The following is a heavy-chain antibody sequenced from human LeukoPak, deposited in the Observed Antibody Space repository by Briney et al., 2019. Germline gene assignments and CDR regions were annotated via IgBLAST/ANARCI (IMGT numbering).Heavy chain of an antibody. J-gene: IGHJ4*02. CDR1: GFTFSSYA. D-gene: IGHD3-3*01. CDR3: VVVQSIKGAWYDFWSGYFDY. CDR2: ISGSGGTT. V-gene: IGHV3-23*01. Sequence: GGSLRLSCAASGFTFSSYAMSWVRQAPGKGLGWVSGISGSGGTTLYADSVKGRFTISRDNSKNTLYLQMNSLRAEDTAVYYCVVVQSIKGAWYDFWSGYFDYWGQGTLVTVSS.